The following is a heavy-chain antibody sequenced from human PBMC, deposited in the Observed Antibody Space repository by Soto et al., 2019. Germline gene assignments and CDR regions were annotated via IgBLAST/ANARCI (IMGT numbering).Heavy chain of an antibody. J-gene: IGHJ2*01. D-gene: IGHD3-10*01. CDR2: MSGGGDAT. CDR1: GFTFSGYA. Sequence: EVQLLDSGGGLVQPGGSLRLSCAASGFTFSGYALTWVRQAPGKGLEWVSAMSGGGDATFYADSVKGRFTISRNNSKNTLYPQMNTLRAEDTAVYYSARKVSGSTGRPDLWYFDLWGRGTLVTVSS. CDR3: ARKVSGSTGRPDLWYFDL. V-gene: IGHV3-23*01.